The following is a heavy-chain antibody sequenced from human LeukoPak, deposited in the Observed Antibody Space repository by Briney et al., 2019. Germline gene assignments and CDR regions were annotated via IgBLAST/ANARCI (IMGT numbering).Heavy chain of an antibody. V-gene: IGHV1-69*05. Sequence: ASVKVSCKASGGTFSSYAISWVRQAPGQGLEWMGGIIPIFGTASYAQKFQGRVTITTDESTSTAYMELSSLRSEDTAVYYCARGSGSGYPFLFDYWGQGTLVTVSS. CDR3: ARGSGSGYPFLFDY. J-gene: IGHJ4*02. D-gene: IGHD3-3*01. CDR1: GGTFSSYA. CDR2: IIPIFGTA.